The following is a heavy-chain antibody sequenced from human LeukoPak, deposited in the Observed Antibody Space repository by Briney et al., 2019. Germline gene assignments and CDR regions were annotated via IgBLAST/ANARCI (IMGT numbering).Heavy chain of an antibody. CDR2: ISGSGGST. Sequence: GSLRLSCAASGFTVSSNYINWVRQAPGKGLEWVSAISGSGGSTYYADSVKGRFTISRDNSKNTLYLQMNSLRAEDTAVYYCAKSHHVTAIDYWGQGTLVTVSS. V-gene: IGHV3-23*01. D-gene: IGHD2-21*02. CDR1: GFTVSSNY. CDR3: AKSHHVTAIDY. J-gene: IGHJ4*02.